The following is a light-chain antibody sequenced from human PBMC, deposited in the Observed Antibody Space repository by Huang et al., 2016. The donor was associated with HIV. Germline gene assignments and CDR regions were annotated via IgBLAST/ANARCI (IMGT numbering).Light chain of an antibody. CDR1: QSVSTH. J-gene: IGKJ1*01. Sequence: EIILTQSPATLSLFPGERATLSCRASQSVSTHLAWYQQKPGQAPRLLIYDASKRATGIPARFSGSGSATDFTLTISSLEPEDFAVYYCQQRSNWPGTFGQGTKVEV. V-gene: IGKV3-11*01. CDR3: QQRSNWPGT. CDR2: DAS.